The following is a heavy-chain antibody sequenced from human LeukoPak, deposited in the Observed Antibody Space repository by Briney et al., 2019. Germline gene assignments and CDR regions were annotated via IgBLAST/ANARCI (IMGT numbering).Heavy chain of an antibody. V-gene: IGHV3-11*01. CDR2: ITNSGTTI. Sequence: TGGSLRLSCAASGFTFSDYYMSWIRQAPGKGLEWISYITNSGTTIYYADSVKGRFTICRDNAKNSLYLQMNSLRAEDTAVYYYARDRGIVATTTQYYFDYWGQGTLVTVSS. J-gene: IGHJ4*02. D-gene: IGHD5-12*01. CDR1: GFTFSDYY. CDR3: ARDRGIVATTTQYYFDY.